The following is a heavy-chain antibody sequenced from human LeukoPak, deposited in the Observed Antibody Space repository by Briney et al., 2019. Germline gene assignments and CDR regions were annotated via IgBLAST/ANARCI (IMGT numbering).Heavy chain of an antibody. Sequence: ASVKVSCKASGYSFSSFGMNWVGQAPGQGVEWMGWISTYNGDTNYAQNLQGRVTMTTDTSTSTAYMDLRSLTSDDTAVYYCARGGYYGSGSFPDYWGQGTLVTVSS. D-gene: IGHD3-10*01. CDR2: ISTYNGDT. V-gene: IGHV1-18*01. CDR1: GYSFSSFG. CDR3: ARGGYYGSGSFPDY. J-gene: IGHJ4*02.